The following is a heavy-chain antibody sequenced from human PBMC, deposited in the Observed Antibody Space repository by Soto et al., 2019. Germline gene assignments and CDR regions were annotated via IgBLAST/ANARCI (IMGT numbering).Heavy chain of an antibody. D-gene: IGHD2-15*01. CDR3: ARDLGYCSGGSCSDAFDI. J-gene: IGHJ3*02. Sequence: SETLSLTCAVCGGSFSGYYWSWIRQPPGKGLEWIGEINHSGSTNYNPSLKSRVTISVDTSKNQFSLKLSSVTAADTAVYYCARDLGYCSGGSCSDAFDIWGQGTMVTVSS. CDR1: GGSFSGYY. V-gene: IGHV4-34*01. CDR2: INHSGST.